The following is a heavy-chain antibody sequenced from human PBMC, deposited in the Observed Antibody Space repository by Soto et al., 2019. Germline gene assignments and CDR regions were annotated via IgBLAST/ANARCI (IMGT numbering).Heavy chain of an antibody. D-gene: IGHD6-13*01. J-gene: IGHJ6*02. CDR1: GFTFSNAW. CDR3: TSRPIAVAGPYYYYYYGMDV. CDR2: IKSKTDGGTT. Sequence: PGGSLRLSCAASGFTFSNAWMNWVRQAPGKGLEWVGRIKSKTDGGTTDYAAPVKGRFTISRDDSKNTLYLQMNSLKTEDTAVYYCTSRPIAVAGPYYYYYYGMDVWGQGTTVTVSS. V-gene: IGHV3-15*07.